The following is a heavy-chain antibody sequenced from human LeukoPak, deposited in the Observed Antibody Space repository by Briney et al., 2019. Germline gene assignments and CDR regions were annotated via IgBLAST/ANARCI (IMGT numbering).Heavy chain of an antibody. CDR2: IYTSGST. V-gene: IGHV4-4*09. CDR3: ARGRGWFDP. D-gene: IGHD5-24*01. J-gene: IGHJ5*02. Sequence: SETLSLICTVSGGSISSYYWSWIRQPPGKGLEWIGYIYTSGSTNYNPSLKSRVTISVDTSKNQFSLKLSSVTAADTAVYYCARGRGWFDPWGQGTLVTVSS. CDR1: GGSISSYY.